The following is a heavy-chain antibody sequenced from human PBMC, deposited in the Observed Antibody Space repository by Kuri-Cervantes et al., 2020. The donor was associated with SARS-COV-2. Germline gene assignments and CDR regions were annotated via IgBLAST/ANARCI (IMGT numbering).Heavy chain of an antibody. CDR3: ARGLYLRSPVYGMDV. J-gene: IGHJ6*02. CDR1: GFTFSDYY. V-gene: IGHV3-11*01. CDR2: ISSSGSTI. Sequence: GESLKISCAASGFTFSDYYMSWIRQAPGKGLEWVSYISSSGSTIYYADSVKGRFTISRDNAKNSLYLQMNSLRSEDTAVYYCARGLYLRSPVYGMDVWGQGTTVTVSS.